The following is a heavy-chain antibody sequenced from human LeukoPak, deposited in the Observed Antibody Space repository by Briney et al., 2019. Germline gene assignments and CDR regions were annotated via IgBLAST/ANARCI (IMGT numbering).Heavy chain of an antibody. Sequence: AGGSRRLSCAASGFIVSSNYMSWVRQAPGKGLEWVSVIYSGGSTYYADSVKGRFTISRDTSKNTLYLQMNSLRAEDTAMYYCARDGHTGSSILRFDYWGQGTLVTVSS. CDR3: ARDGHTGSSILRFDY. J-gene: IGHJ4*02. V-gene: IGHV3-53*01. D-gene: IGHD1-26*01. CDR2: IYSGGST. CDR1: GFIVSSNY.